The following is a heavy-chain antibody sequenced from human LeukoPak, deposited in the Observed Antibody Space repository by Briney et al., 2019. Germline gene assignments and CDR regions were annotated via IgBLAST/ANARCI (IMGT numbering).Heavy chain of an antibody. Sequence: GGSLRLSCGASGFTFSTYWMHWVRQAPGKGLVWVSRINPDGSATGYADSVRGRFTISRDNAKNTVYLQMSSLRAEDTAVYYCTKDFDAATGYWGQGTLVTASP. D-gene: IGHD3-9*01. CDR3: TKDFDAATGY. CDR2: INPDGSAT. J-gene: IGHJ4*02. CDR1: GFTFSTYW. V-gene: IGHV3-74*01.